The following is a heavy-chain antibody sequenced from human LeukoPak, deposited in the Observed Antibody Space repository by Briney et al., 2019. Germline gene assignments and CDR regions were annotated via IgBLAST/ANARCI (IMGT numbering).Heavy chain of an antibody. Sequence: GESLKISCKGSGYSFTSHWIGWVRQMPGEVLEWMGIIYPGDSDTRYSPSFQGQVTISADKSISTAYLQWSSLKAPDTAMYYCARRKYYYDSSGYGYYFDYWGQGTLVTASS. D-gene: IGHD3-22*01. CDR1: GYSFTSHW. CDR3: ARRKYYYDSSGYGYYFDY. CDR2: IYPGDSDT. V-gene: IGHV5-51*01. J-gene: IGHJ4*02.